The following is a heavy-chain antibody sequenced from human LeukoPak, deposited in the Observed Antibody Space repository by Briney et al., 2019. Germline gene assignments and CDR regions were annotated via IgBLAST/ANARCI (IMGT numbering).Heavy chain of an antibody. D-gene: IGHD3-3*01. CDR1: GGSISGYY. V-gene: IGHV4-59*12. Sequence: SETLSLTCTVSGGSISGYYWSWIRQPPGKGLEWIGFIYYSGSTNYNPSLKSRVTISVDKSKNQFSLKLSSVTAADTAVYYCARDRDYDFWSGYYTADYYYYYYYMDVWGKGTTVTVSS. J-gene: IGHJ6*03. CDR3: ARDRDYDFWSGYYTADYYYYYYYMDV. CDR2: IYYSGST.